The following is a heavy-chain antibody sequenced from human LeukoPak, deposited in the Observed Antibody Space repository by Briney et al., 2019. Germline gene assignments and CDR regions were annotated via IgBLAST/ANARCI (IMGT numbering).Heavy chain of an antibody. V-gene: IGHV4-39*01. CDR3: ARHSAYDFSSGPSPSFDY. Sequence: SETLSLTCSVSGGSLSSRNYYWGWIRQPPGKGLEWIGSISYSGSTYYNPSLQSRVTILVDTSKNQFSLRVSSVTAADTALYYCARHSAYDFSSGPSPSFDYWGQGALVTVSS. D-gene: IGHD3-3*01. CDR2: ISYSGST. J-gene: IGHJ4*02. CDR1: GGSLSSRNYY.